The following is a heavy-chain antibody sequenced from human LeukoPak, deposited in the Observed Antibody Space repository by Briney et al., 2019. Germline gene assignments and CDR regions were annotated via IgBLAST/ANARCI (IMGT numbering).Heavy chain of an antibody. CDR1: GGSLSSYY. CDR2: IYYSGST. J-gene: IGHJ6*03. CDR3: ARGSDYYYYMDV. V-gene: IGHV4-59*12. Sequence: SETLSLTCTVSGGSLSSYYWSWIRQPPGKGLEWIGYIYYSGSTNYNPSLKSRVTISVDTSKNQFSLKLSSVTAADTAVYYCARGSDYYYYMDVWGKGTTVTISS.